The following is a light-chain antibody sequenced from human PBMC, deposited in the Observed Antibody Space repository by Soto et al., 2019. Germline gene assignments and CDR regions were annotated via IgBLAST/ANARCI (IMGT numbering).Light chain of an antibody. J-gene: IGLJ1*01. V-gene: IGLV2-11*01. Sequence: SALTQPRSVSGSPGQSVTISCTGTSSDVGGYNYVSWYQQHPGEAPKLMIYDVSKRPSGVPDRFSGSKSGNTASLTISGLQAEDEADYYCCSYAGNSYVFGTGTKVTVL. CDR1: SSDVGGYNY. CDR3: CSYAGNSYV. CDR2: DVS.